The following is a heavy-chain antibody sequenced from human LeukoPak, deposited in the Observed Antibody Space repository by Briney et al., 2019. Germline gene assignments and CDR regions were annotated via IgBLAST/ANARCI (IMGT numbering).Heavy chain of an antibody. CDR2: INHSGST. V-gene: IGHV4-34*01. CDR1: GGSFSGYY. D-gene: IGHD6-13*01. J-gene: IGHJ5*02. Sequence: TSETLSLTCAVYGGSFSGYYWSWIRQPPGKGLEWIGEINHSGSTNYNPSLKSRVTISVDTSKNQFSLNLSSVTAADTAVYYCARGERSSSWYWFDPWGQGTLVTVSS. CDR3: ARGERSSSWYWFDP.